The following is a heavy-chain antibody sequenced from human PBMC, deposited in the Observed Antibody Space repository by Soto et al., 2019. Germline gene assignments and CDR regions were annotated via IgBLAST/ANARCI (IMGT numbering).Heavy chain of an antibody. D-gene: IGHD5-12*01. CDR3: ARQPGGYSGYDPIAFDI. V-gene: IGHV1-69*01. Sequence: QVQLVQSGAEVKKPGSSVKVSCKASGGTFSSYAISWVRQAPGQGLEWMGGIIPIFGTANYAQKFQGRVNITAEESTSTAYMELRSLRPEDTAVYYCARQPGGYSGYDPIAFDIWGQGTMVTVSS. CDR1: GGTFSSYA. CDR2: IIPIFGTA. J-gene: IGHJ3*02.